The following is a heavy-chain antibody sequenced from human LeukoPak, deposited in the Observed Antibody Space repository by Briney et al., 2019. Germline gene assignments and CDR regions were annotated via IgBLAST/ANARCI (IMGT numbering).Heavy chain of an antibody. CDR1: VYSISSDNY. Sequence: SETLSLTCAVSVYSISSDNYWGWIRQPPGQGLEWTGGIYHSGSTYYNPSLKSRVTMSVDTSKNQFSLKLSSLSAADTAVYYCARAARDSSSSNYMRRFDYWGQGTLVTVSS. CDR2: IYHSGST. V-gene: IGHV4-38-2*01. CDR3: ARAARDSSSSNYMRRFDY. D-gene: IGHD3-22*01. J-gene: IGHJ4*02.